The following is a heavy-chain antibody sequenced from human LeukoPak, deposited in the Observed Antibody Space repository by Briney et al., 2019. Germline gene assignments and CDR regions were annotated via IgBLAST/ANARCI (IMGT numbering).Heavy chain of an antibody. D-gene: IGHD3-10*01. Sequence: ASVKVSCKASGYTFTSYGISWVRQAPGQGLEWMGWISAYNGNTSYAQKLQGRVTMTTDTSTSTAYMELRSLRSDDTAVYYCARDRSLWFGDAPDYWGQGTLVTVSS. V-gene: IGHV1-18*01. CDR3: ARDRSLWFGDAPDY. CDR2: ISAYNGNT. CDR1: GYTFTSYG. J-gene: IGHJ4*02.